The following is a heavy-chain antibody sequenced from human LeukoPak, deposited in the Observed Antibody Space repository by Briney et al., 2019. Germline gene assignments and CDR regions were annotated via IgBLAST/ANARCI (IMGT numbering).Heavy chain of an antibody. Sequence: GGSLRLSCAASGFTVSSNYMSWVRQAPGKGLEWVSVIYSGGSTYYADSVKGRFTISRDNAKSSLYLQIKSLRAEDTAVYYCARESRPYGAFDIWGQGTMVTVSS. CDR3: ARESRPYGAFDI. CDR1: GFTVSSNY. D-gene: IGHD4-17*01. J-gene: IGHJ3*02. V-gene: IGHV3-53*01. CDR2: IYSGGST.